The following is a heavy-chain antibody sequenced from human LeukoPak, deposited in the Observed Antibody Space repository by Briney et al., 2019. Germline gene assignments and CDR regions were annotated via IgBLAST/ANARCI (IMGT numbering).Heavy chain of an antibody. CDR3: ARDNSVVGEHYYYGMDV. J-gene: IGHJ6*02. D-gene: IGHD1-26*01. CDR2: ISSSSSYI. Sequence: GGSLRLSCAASGFTFSSYSMNWVRQAPGKGLEWVSSISSSSSYIYYADSVKGRFTISRDNAKNSLYLQMNSLRAEDTAVCYCARDNSVVGEHYYYGMDVWGQGTTVTVSS. V-gene: IGHV3-21*01. CDR1: GFTFSSYS.